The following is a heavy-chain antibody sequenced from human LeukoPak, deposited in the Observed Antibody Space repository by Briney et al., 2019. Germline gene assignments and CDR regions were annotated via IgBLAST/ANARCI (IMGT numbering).Heavy chain of an antibody. V-gene: IGHV4-59*01. CDR1: GGSISSYY. CDR3: AREGSGWAYYYDSSGYYGSTGFDY. D-gene: IGHD3-22*01. CDR2: IYYSGST. J-gene: IGHJ4*02. Sequence: SETLSLTCTVSGGSISSYYWSWIRQPPGKGLEWIGHIYYSGSTNYNPSLKSRVTISVDTSKNQFSLKLSSVPAADTAVYYCAREGSGWAYYYDSSGYYGSTGFDYWGQGTLVTVSS.